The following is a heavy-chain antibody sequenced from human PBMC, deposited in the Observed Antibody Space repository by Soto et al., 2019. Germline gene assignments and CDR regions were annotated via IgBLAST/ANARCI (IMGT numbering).Heavy chain of an antibody. Sequence: QITLKESGPPLVKPTETLTLTCTFSGFSLTTSIWGVAWIRQPPGKALEWLAVIYGDDDKRYRPSLKSRLTIIKDTSKKEVVLTMTNMGPVDTATYYCAHTTRGYDYFDYWGQGTLVTVSS. CDR1: GFSLTTSIWG. D-gene: IGHD5-12*01. J-gene: IGHJ4*02. V-gene: IGHV2-5*02. CDR3: AHTTRGYDYFDY. CDR2: IYGDDDK.